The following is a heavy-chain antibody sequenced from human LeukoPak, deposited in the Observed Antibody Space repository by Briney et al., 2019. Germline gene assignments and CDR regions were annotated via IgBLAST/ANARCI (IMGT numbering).Heavy chain of an antibody. V-gene: IGHV3-48*03. CDR1: GFTFSSYE. CDR3: ARGSDIVVVVAAISDYYFDY. CDR2: ISSSGSTI. J-gene: IGHJ4*02. Sequence: GGSLRLFCAASGFTFSSYEMNWVRQAPGKGLEWVSYISSSGSTIYYADSVKGRFTISRDNAKNSLYLQMNSLRAEDTAVYYCARGSDIVVVVAAISDYYFDYWGQGTLVTVSS. D-gene: IGHD2-15*01.